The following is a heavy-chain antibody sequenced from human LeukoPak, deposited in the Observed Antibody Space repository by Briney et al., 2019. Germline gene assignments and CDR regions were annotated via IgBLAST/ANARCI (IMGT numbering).Heavy chain of an antibody. Sequence: GGSLRLSCAASGFTFSSYAMSWVRQAPGKGLEWVANIKQDGSEKYYVDSVKGRFTISRDNAKNSLYLQMNSLRAEDTAVYYCARDLGDYGDYQDYWGQGTLVTVSS. CDR1: GFTFSSYA. CDR3: ARDLGDYGDYQDY. J-gene: IGHJ4*02. D-gene: IGHD4-17*01. V-gene: IGHV3-7*01. CDR2: IKQDGSEK.